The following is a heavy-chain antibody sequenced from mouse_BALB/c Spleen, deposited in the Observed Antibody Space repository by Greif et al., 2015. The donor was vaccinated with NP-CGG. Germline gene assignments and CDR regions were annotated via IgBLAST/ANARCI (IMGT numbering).Heavy chain of an antibody. CDR1: GFSLTSYG. D-gene: IGHD1-2*01. CDR3: ARPLLRLQAWFAY. Sequence: VKLVESGPGLVAPSQSLSITCTVSGFSLTSYGVHWVRQPPGKGLEWLGVIWAGGSTNYNSALMSRLSISKDNSKSQVFLKMNGLQTDDTAMYYCARPLLRLQAWFAYWGQGTLVTVSA. V-gene: IGHV2-9*02. CDR2: IWAGGST. J-gene: IGHJ3*01.